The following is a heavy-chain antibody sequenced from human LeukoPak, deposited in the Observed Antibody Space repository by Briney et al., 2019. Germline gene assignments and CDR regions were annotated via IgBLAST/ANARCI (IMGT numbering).Heavy chain of an antibody. V-gene: IGHV3-15*01. J-gene: IGHJ1*01. Sequence: GGSVRLSCAASGFTLSKAWMSWVREARGKGVEWVGGIKSKNDGGTTDYDEAVKGRLTISIDHSKNTLYLQMHSLKTEHTAVYYCTTASDSSGWYQEYFQHWGQGTLVTVSS. D-gene: IGHD6-19*01. CDR3: TTASDSSGWYQEYFQH. CDR2: IKSKNDGGTT. CDR1: GFTLSKAW.